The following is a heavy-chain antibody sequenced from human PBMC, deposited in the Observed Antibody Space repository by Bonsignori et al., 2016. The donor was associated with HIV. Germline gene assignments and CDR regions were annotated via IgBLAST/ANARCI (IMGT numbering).Heavy chain of an antibody. D-gene: IGHD6-19*01. CDR2: INHSGST. J-gene: IGHJ3*02. Sequence: WIRQPPGKGLEWIGEINHSGSTNYNPSLKSRVTISVDTSKNQFSLKLSSVTAADTAVYYCARKGSGQWLVETDAFDIWGQGTMVTVSS. V-gene: IGHV4-34*01. CDR3: ARKGSGQWLVETDAFDI.